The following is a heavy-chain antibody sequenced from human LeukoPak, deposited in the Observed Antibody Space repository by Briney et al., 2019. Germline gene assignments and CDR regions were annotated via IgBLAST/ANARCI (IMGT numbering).Heavy chain of an antibody. CDR2: IYYSGST. Sequence: SETLSLTCTVSGGSISSGGYYWSWIRQHPGKGLEWIGYIYYSGSTYYNPSLKSRVTISVDTSKNQFSLKLSSVTAADTAVYYCARDVAGAKGYFDYWGQGTLVTVSS. J-gene: IGHJ4*02. CDR3: ARDVAGAKGYFDY. CDR1: GGSISSGGYY. V-gene: IGHV4-31*03. D-gene: IGHD2-15*01.